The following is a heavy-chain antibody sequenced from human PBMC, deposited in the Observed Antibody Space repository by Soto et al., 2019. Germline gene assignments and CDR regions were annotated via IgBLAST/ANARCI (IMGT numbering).Heavy chain of an antibody. D-gene: IGHD6-19*01. CDR3: AKXWXSSXWHFDY. V-gene: IGHV3-23*01. J-gene: IGHJ4*02. CDR2: ISGSGDST. Sequence: EVQLLESGGGLVQPGGSLRLSCAASGFTFSSYAMSWVRLAPGKGLEWVSAISGSGDSTYYADSVKGRFTISRDNSKNTLYLQINSLRAEDTAVYYCAKXWXSSXWHFDYWGQGTLVTVSS. CDR1: GFTFSSYA.